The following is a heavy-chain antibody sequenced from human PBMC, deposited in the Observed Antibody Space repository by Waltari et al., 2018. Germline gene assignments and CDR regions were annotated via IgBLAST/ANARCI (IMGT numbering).Heavy chain of an antibody. Sequence: LVQSGAEVKKPGASVKVSCKASGYTFTGYAILWVRQAPGQGLEWMGRINPKNGDTHYAQNFQGRVALTTDTSTNTAFMELQRLRSDDTAVYYCLRDSSGSHFDYWGQGTLVTVSS. J-gene: IGHJ4*02. CDR3: LRDSSGSHFDY. CDR1: GYTFTGYA. V-gene: IGHV1-2*06. D-gene: IGHD3-22*01. CDR2: INPKNGDT.